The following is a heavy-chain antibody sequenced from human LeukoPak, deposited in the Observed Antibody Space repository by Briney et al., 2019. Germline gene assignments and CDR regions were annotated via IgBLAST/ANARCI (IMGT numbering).Heavy chain of an antibody. CDR3: SRESGAFCPFGY. Sequence: SETLSLICGVSGGSISSTNWWRWVRQPPGQGLEWIGEISLTGETNYNPSLNGRVTMSLDQSRNQLSLDLTSVTAADTAIYYFSRESGAFCPFGYWGQGTLVIVPP. V-gene: IGHV4-4*02. D-gene: IGHD1-26*01. J-gene: IGHJ4*02. CDR1: GGSISSTNW. CDR2: ISLTGET.